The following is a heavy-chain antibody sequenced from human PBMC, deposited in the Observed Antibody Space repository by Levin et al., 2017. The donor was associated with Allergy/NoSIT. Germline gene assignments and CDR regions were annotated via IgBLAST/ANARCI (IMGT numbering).Heavy chain of an antibody. CDR3: ARRTTPDY. CDR2: IGVSGGST. V-gene: IGHV3-23*01. Sequence: LSLTCAASGFTFSNYGMSWVRQAPGKGLEWVSGIGVSGGSTYYADSVKGRFTISRDNYKNTLSLQMNSLRAEDTAIYYCARRTTPDYWGQGTLVTVSS. D-gene: IGHD1-14*01. J-gene: IGHJ4*02. CDR1: GFTFSNYG.